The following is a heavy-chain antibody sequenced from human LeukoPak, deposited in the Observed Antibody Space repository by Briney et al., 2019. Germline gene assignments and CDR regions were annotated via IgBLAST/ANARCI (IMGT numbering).Heavy chain of an antibody. J-gene: IGHJ4*02. CDR2: IIPILGIA. Sequence: VASVKVSCKASGGTFSSYAISWVRQAPGQGLEWMGRIIPILGIANYAQKFQGRVTITADKSTNTAYMELSSLRSEDTAVYYCARSTGSCSGGSCWELDYWGQGTLVTVSS. V-gene: IGHV1-69*04. CDR3: ARSTGSCSGGSCWELDY. CDR1: GGTFSSYA. D-gene: IGHD2-15*01.